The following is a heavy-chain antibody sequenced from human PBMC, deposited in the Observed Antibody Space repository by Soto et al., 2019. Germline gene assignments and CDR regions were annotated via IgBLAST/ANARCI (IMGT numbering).Heavy chain of an antibody. CDR1: GFTFSSYS. CDR3: AKGPRAVAGYYFDY. D-gene: IGHD6-19*01. Sequence: GGSLRLSCAASGFTFSSYSMNWFRQAPGKGLEWVSYISSSSSTIYYADSVKGRFTISRDNTKNSLYLQMNSLRTEDTAVYYCAKGPRAVAGYYFDYWGQGTLVTVS. J-gene: IGHJ4*02. CDR2: ISSSSSTI. V-gene: IGHV3-48*04.